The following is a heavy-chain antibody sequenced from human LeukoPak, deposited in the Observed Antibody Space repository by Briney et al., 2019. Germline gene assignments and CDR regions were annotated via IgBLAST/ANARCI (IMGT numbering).Heavy chain of an antibody. V-gene: IGHV1-2*02. D-gene: IGHD6-19*01. CDR2: INPNSGGT. CDR1: GYTFTGYF. Sequence: GASVKVSCKSSGYTFTGYFMHWVRQAPGRGLEWMGWINPNSGGTNYAQKFQGRVTMTRDTSISTAYMELSRLTSDDTAVYYCTRDVPGYSSDFDFWGQGTLVTVYS. J-gene: IGHJ4*02. CDR3: TRDVPGYSSDFDF.